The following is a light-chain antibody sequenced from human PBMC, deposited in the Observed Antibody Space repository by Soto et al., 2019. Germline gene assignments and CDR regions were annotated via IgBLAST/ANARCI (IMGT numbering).Light chain of an antibody. V-gene: IGKV1-5*03. Sequence: DIQMTQSPSTLSASVGDSVTITCRASQSISTWLAWYQQKPGKAPKTLIYKASDLESGVPSRFSGSGSGTDFTLTINSLQPDDFATYYCQHYRTFGQGTKVEIK. CDR2: KAS. CDR3: QHYRT. J-gene: IGKJ1*01. CDR1: QSISTW.